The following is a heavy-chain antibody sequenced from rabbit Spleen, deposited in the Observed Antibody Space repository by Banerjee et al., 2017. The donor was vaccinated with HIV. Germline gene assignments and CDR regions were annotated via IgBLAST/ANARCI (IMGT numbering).Heavy chain of an antibody. CDR2: IYAGGRTI. D-gene: IGHD8-1*01. V-gene: IGHV1S47*01. CDR3: ARDSGSSFSSYGMDL. Sequence: QEQLVESGGGLVQPGGSLKLSCKASGFDFSAYGLSWVRQTPGKGLEWIGTIYAGGRTIYYASWVNGRFTISSDNAQNTLYLQLNSLTAADTATYFCARDSGSSFSSYGMDLWGQGTLVTVS. CDR1: GFDFSAYG. J-gene: IGHJ3*01.